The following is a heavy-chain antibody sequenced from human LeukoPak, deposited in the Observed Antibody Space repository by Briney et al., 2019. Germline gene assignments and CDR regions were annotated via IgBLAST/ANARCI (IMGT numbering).Heavy chain of an antibody. Sequence: SETLSLTCTVSGGSISSSSYYWGWIRQPPGKGLEWIGSIYYSGSTYYNPSLKSRVTISVDTSKNQFSLKLSSVTAADTAVYYCASSGGYCSGGSCYGWFDPWGQGTLVTVSS. CDR1: GGSISSSSYY. D-gene: IGHD2-15*01. CDR2: IYYSGST. CDR3: ASSGGYCSGGSCYGWFDP. J-gene: IGHJ5*02. V-gene: IGHV4-39*01.